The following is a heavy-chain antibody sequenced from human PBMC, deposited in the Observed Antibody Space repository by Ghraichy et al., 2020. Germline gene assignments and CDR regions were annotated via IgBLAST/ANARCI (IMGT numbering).Heavy chain of an antibody. CDR2: FDPEDGET. J-gene: IGHJ6*02. CDR3: ATDRKGCSSTSCYWDYGMDV. D-gene: IGHD2-2*01. CDR1: GYTLTELS. Sequence: ASVKVSCKVSGYTLTELSMHWVRQAPGKGLEWMGGFDPEDGETIYAQKFQGRVTMTEDTSTDTAYMELSSLRSEDTAVYYCATDRKGCSSTSCYWDYGMDVWGQGTTVTVSS. V-gene: IGHV1-24*01.